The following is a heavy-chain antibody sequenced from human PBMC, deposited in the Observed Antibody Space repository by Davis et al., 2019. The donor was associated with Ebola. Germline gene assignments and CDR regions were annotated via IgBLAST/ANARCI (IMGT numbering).Heavy chain of an antibody. J-gene: IGHJ4*02. CDR3: ARDLGYHANYLAAY. V-gene: IGHV1-2*02. D-gene: IGHD4/OR15-4a*01. Sequence: ASVKVSCKASGFIFTDYYIHWVRQAPGQGLEWMGWINPYSGGTVYAQKFQGRVTMTSDTSITTAYMELNSLDSDDTAVYYCARDLGYHANYLAAYWGQGTLVTVSS. CDR1: GFIFTDYY. CDR2: INPYSGGT.